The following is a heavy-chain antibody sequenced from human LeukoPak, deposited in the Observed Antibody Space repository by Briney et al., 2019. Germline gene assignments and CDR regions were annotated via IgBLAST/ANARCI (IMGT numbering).Heavy chain of an antibody. D-gene: IGHD5-18*01. J-gene: IGHJ3*02. CDR2: INWNGGST. CDR1: GFTFDDYG. Sequence: PGGSLRLSCAASGFTFDDYGMSWVRQAPGKGLEWVSGINWNGGSTGYADSVKGRFTISRDNAKNSLYLQMNSLRAEDTALYYCARDHGIRSQYSYGYWGDAFDIWGQGTMVTVSS. CDR3: ARDHGIRSQYSYGYWGDAFDI. V-gene: IGHV3-20*04.